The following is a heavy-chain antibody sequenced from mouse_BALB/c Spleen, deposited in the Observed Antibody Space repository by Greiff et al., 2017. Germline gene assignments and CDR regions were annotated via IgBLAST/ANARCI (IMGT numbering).Heavy chain of an antibody. CDR3: ARHYYGSSYYFDY. CDR1: GFTFSSYT. D-gene: IGHD1-1*01. Sequence: EVHLVESGGGLVQPGGSLKLSCAASGFTFSSYTMSWVRQTPEKRLEWVAYISNGGGSTYYPDTVKGRFTISRDNAKNTLYLQMSSLKAEDTAMHYCARHYYGSSYYFDYWGQGTTLTVST. V-gene: IGHV5-12-2*01. J-gene: IGHJ2*01. CDR2: ISNGGGST.